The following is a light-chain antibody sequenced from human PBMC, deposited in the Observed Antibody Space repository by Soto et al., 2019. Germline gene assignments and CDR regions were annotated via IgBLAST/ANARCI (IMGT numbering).Light chain of an antibody. Sequence: EIVMTQSPATLSVSPGERPTLSCRASQSVSSNLAWYQQKPGQAPRLLIYGASTRATGIPARFSGSGSGTEFTLTISSLQSEDFAVHYCQQYNNWPLTFGGGTKVEIK. V-gene: IGKV3-15*01. CDR1: QSVSSN. CDR3: QQYNNWPLT. J-gene: IGKJ4*01. CDR2: GAS.